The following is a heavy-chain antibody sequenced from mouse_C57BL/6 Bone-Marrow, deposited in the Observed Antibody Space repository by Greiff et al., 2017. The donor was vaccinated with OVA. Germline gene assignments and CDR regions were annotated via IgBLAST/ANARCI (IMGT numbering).Heavy chain of an antibody. Sequence: EVKLMESGGDLVKPGGSLKLSCAASGFTFSSYGMSWVRPTPDKRLEWVATISSGGSYTYYPDSVKGRFTISRDNAKNTLYLQMSSLKSEDTAMXYCARHPVYYGYYYFDYWGQGTTLTVSS. D-gene: IGHD2-2*01. CDR1: GFTFSSYG. CDR3: ARHPVYYGYYYFDY. CDR2: ISSGGSYT. J-gene: IGHJ2*01. V-gene: IGHV5-6*01.